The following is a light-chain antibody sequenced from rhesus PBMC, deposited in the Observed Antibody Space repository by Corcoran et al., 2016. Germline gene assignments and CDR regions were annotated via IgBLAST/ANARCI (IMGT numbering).Light chain of an antibody. CDR2: DAS. Sequence: DIQMTQSPSSLSASVGDRVTITCRASQTISSYLAWYQQKPGKVPKLLIYDASSLERGVPSRFSVSGSGTECTITISSRQPEDFATYCCHQHNSHPRSFGQGTKVEIK. CDR1: QTISSY. V-gene: IGKV1-44*02. J-gene: IGKJ2*01. CDR3: HQHNSHPRS.